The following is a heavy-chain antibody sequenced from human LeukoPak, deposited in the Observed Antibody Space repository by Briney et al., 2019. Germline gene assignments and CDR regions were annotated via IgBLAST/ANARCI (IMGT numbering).Heavy chain of an antibody. CDR2: INPNTGGT. Sequence: AASVKVSCKASGYTFTGYFAHWVRQAPGQGLQWMGWINPNTGGTNYAQKFQGRVTMTRDTSISTAYMELSRLRSDDTAVYYCASGDYGDPPLNYWGQGTLVTVSS. CDR1: GYTFTGYF. CDR3: ASGDYGDPPLNY. D-gene: IGHD4/OR15-4a*01. J-gene: IGHJ4*02. V-gene: IGHV1-2*02.